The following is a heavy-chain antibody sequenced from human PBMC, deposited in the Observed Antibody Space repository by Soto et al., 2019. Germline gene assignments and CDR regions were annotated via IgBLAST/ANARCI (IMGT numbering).Heavy chain of an antibody. J-gene: IGHJ6*02. CDR1: GFTFSDYY. CDR2: ISSSGSTI. V-gene: IGHV3-11*01. D-gene: IGHD2-2*01. CDR3: ARGTGDIVVVPAAKVDYYYYGMDV. Sequence: GESLKISCAASGFTFSDYYMSWIRQAPGKGLEWVSYISSSGSTIYYADSVKGRFTISRDNAKNSLYLQMNSLRAEDTAVYYCARGTGDIVVVPAAKVDYYYYGMDVWGQGTTVTVSS.